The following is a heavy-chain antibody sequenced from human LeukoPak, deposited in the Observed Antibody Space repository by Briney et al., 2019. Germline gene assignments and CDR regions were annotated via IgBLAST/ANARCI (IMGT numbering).Heavy chain of an antibody. V-gene: IGHV1-8*02. D-gene: IGHD3/OR15-3a*01. Sequence: ASVKVSCKASGYTFTSYAMHWVRQAPGQGLEWMGWMNPNSGNTGYAQKFQGRVTMTRNTSISTAYMELSSLRSEDTAVYYCARVDGPFDPWGQGTLVTVSS. CDR2: MNPNSGNT. CDR3: ARVDGPFDP. CDR1: GYTFTSYA. J-gene: IGHJ5*02.